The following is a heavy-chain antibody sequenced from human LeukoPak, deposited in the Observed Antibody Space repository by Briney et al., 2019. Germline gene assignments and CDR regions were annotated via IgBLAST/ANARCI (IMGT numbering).Heavy chain of an antibody. CDR2: IYHSGHT. CDR1: GYSISSGYY. Sequence: SETLSLTCSVSGYSISSGYYWGWIRQPPGKGLEWIGSIYHSGHTNYNPSLKSRVTISVDTSKNQFSLKLTSVTAADTAVYYCARGLPRLLGPIGDPYYYMDVWGTGTTVTVSS. V-gene: IGHV4-38-2*02. D-gene: IGHD7-27*01. J-gene: IGHJ6*03. CDR3: ARGLPRLLGPIGDPYYYMDV.